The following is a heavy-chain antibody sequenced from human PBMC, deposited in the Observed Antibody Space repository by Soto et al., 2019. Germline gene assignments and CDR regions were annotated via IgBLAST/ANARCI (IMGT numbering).Heavy chain of an antibody. J-gene: IGHJ4*02. CDR1: GFTFSSYD. D-gene: IGHD2-15*01. CDR2: IGTAGDT. V-gene: IGHV3-13*01. Sequence: GGSLRLSCAASGFTFSSYDMHWVRQATGKGLEWVSAIGTAGDTYYPGSVKGRFTISRENAKNSLYLQMNSLRAGDTAVYYCARGYCSGGSCDSVASMDYWGQGTLVTVSS. CDR3: ARGYCSGGSCDSVASMDY.